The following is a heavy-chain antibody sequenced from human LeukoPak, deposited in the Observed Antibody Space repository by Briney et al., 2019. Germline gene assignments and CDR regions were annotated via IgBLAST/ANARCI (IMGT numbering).Heavy chain of an antibody. Sequence: ASVKVSCKASGYTFTGYYLHWVRQAPGQGLEWMGWINPNSGGTNYAQKFQGRVTMTRDTSIGTAYMELSRLSSDDTAVYYCATDLGSSWIYWGQGTLVTVSS. CDR3: ATDLGSSWIY. J-gene: IGHJ4*01. V-gene: IGHV1-2*02. D-gene: IGHD6-13*01. CDR1: GYTFTGYY. CDR2: INPNSGGT.